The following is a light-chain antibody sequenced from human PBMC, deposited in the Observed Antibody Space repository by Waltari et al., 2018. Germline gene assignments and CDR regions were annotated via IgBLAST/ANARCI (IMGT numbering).Light chain of an antibody. Sequence: IVLTQSPDTLSFSPGQRATPPCRASQTINNNFLVWYQQKPGQAPRLLIHGASSRATGFPDRFSGSGSGTDFTLTISSLEPEDVAVYYCQQYDGSVLTFGGGTKVEI. V-gene: IGKV3-20*01. CDR2: GAS. CDR3: QQYDGSVLT. CDR1: QTINNNF. J-gene: IGKJ4*01.